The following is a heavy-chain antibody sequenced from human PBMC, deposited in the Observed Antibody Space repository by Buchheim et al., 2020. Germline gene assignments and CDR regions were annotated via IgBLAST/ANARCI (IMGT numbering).Heavy chain of an antibody. V-gene: IGHV4-34*01. J-gene: IGHJ4*02. CDR2: INHSGST. CDR1: GGSFSGYY. Sequence: QVQLQQWGAGLLKPSETLSLTCVVYGGSFSGYYWSWIRQPPGKGLEWIGEINHSGSTNYNPSLKSRVTISVDTSKNQFSLKLSSVTAADTAVYYCARGGDIVVVPAASYYFDYWGQGTL. D-gene: IGHD2-2*01. CDR3: ARGGDIVVVPAASYYFDY.